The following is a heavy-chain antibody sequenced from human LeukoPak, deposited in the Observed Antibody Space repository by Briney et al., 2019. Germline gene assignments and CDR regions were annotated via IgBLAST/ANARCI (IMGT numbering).Heavy chain of an antibody. CDR1: SDSIRTSNFY. Sequence: PSEPLSLPCTLSSDSIRTSNFYWGRIRQPPGKGVEWFGYIYYSESTYYNPSLTSRLPITVDSAQTKFSLKLSSVTPPDRAFYFWARQRRDSASADVGDYWGQGALVTVSS. V-gene: IGHV4-39*01. J-gene: IGHJ4*02. D-gene: IGHD1-26*01. CDR3: ARQRRDSASADVGDY. CDR2: IYYSEST.